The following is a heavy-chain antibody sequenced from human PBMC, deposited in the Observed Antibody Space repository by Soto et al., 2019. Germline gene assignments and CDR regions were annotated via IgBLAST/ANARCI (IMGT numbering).Heavy chain of an antibody. V-gene: IGHV1-58*01. D-gene: IGHD2-15*01. J-gene: IGHJ6*02. CDR2: LVVGTGNT. Sequence: GASVKVSCKTSGFTFRSSAVQWVRQARGQRLEWIGWLVVGTGNTNYAQKFQQRVTISSDRSTNTVSMELSSLTSEDTAVYYCATGAYCSGGSCSDYYYYYYGMDLWGQGTTVPVSS. CDR1: GFTFRSSA. CDR3: ATGAYCSGGSCSDYYYYYYGMDL.